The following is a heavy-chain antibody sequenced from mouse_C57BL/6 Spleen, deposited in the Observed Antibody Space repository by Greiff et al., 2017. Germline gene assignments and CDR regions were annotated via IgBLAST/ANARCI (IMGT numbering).Heavy chain of an antibody. CDR2: IYPGSGNT. CDR1: GYTFTDYY. J-gene: IGHJ4*01. CDR3: ARERGPYYYAMDY. Sequence: QVQLQQSGAELVRPGASVKLSCKASGYTFTDYYINWVKQRPGQGLEWIARIYPGSGNTYYNEKFKGKATLTAEKSSSTAYMQLSSLTSEGSAVYVCARERGPYYYAMDYWGQGTSVTVSS. V-gene: IGHV1-76*01.